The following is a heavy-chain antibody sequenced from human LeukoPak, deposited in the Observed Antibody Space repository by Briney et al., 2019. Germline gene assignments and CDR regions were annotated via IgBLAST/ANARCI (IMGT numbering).Heavy chain of an antibody. CDR1: GGTFSSYA. D-gene: IGHD6-19*01. CDR2: VIPIFGTA. J-gene: IGHJ3*02. CDR3: ASPPRERGLGGWYYAFGI. Sequence: SVKVSCKASGGTFSSYAISWVRQAPGQGLEWMGGVIPIFGTANYAQKFQGRVTITADESTSTAYMELSSLRSEDTAVYYCASPPRERGLGGWYYAFGIWGQGTMVTVSS. V-gene: IGHV1-69*13.